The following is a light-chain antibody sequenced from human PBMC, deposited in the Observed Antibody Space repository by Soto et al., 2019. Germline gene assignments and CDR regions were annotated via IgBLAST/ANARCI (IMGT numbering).Light chain of an antibody. J-gene: IGKJ3*01. CDR2: AAS. V-gene: IGKV1-12*01. CDR3: QQTNRFPRT. Sequence: DIQMTQSPSSVSASVGDRVTITCRASQGIDSWLAGYQQKPGKAPKLLIYAASNLQRGVPSRFSGSGSGIDFTLTISNLQPEDFATYYCQQTNRFPRTFGPGTKVDIK. CDR1: QGIDSW.